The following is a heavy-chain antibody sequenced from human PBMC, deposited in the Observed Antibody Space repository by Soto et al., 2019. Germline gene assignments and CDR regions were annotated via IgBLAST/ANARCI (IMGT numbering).Heavy chain of an antibody. CDR2: RSYSGST. V-gene: IGHV4-31*03. D-gene: IGHD2-21*01. CDR3: EREGALGFRGVECLHNSFDH. Sequence: SETLSLTCTVSGGSVSSGDYYWSWVRQHPGKRLEWIGYRSYSGSTYYNPSLKSRVTIIVDTSRNQFSLRLRSVTAADTAVYYCEREGALGFRGVECLHNSFDHWGQGPVVAVSS. J-gene: IGHJ5*02. CDR1: GGSVSSGDYY.